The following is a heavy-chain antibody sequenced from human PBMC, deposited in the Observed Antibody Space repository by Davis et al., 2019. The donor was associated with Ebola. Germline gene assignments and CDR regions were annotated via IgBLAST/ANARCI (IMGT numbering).Heavy chain of an antibody. Sequence: LRLSCPVSGGSISSYYWSWIRQPPGKGLEWIGSIYYSGSTNYNPSLKSRVTISVDTSKNQFSLKLSSVTAADTAVYYCARLRYYYDSSAYPHYGMDVWGQGTTVTVSS. CDR3: ARLRYYYDSSAYPHYGMDV. V-gene: IGHV4-59*08. CDR1: GGSISSYY. CDR2: IYYSGST. D-gene: IGHD3-22*01. J-gene: IGHJ6*02.